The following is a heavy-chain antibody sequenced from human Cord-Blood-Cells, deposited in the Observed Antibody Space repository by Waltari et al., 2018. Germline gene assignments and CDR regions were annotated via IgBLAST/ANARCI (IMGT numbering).Heavy chain of an antibody. CDR1: GYTLTELS. D-gene: IGHD2-15*01. J-gene: IGHJ3*02. CDR3: ATVGGYCSGGSCYRAFDI. V-gene: IGHV1-24*01. CDR2: SEAKDDET. Sequence: QVQLVQSGAEVKKPGASVTVSCKVSGYTLTELSMHWVRQAHGNRLEWMGGSEAKDDETIDAQKFQGRVTMTEETSTCTAYMELIRLRSEDTAVYYWATVGGYCSGGSCYRAFDIWGQGTMVTVSS.